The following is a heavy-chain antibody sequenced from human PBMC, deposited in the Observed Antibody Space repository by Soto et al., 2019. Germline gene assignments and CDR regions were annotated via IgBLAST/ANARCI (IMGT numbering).Heavy chain of an antibody. V-gene: IGHV4-31*03. J-gene: IGHJ6*02. D-gene: IGHD3-9*01. CDR1: GGSISSGGYY. CDR3: ARNRIPYYDILTGYPPYYYYYGMDV. CDR2: IYYSGST. Sequence: SETLSLTCTVSGGSISSGGYYWSWIRQHPGKGLEWIGYIYYSGSTYYNPSLKSRVTISVDTSKNQFSLKLSSVTAADTAVYYCARNRIPYYDILTGYPPYYYYYGMDVWGQGTTVTVSS.